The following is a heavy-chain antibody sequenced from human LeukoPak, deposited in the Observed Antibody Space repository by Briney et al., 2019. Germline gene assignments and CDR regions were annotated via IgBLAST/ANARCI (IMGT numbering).Heavy chain of an antibody. D-gene: IGHD3-22*01. J-gene: IGHJ4*02. CDR2: IRYDGSNK. CDR1: RFTFSSYG. Sequence: PGGSLRLSCAASRFTFSSYGMHWVRQAPGKGLEWVAFIRYDGSNKYYADSVKGRFTISRDNSKNTLYLQMNSLGAEDTAVYYCAKLVVITTFAFDYWGQGTLVTVSS. CDR3: AKLVVITTFAFDY. V-gene: IGHV3-30*02.